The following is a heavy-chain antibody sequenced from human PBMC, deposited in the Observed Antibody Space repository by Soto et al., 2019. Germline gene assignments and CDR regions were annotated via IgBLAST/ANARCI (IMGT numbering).Heavy chain of an antibody. CDR2: ISYDGSNK. J-gene: IGHJ1*01. D-gene: IGHD6-13*01. CDR3: AKERGVAAAGTEAEYFQH. V-gene: IGHV3-30*18. CDR1: GFTFSSYG. Sequence: QVQLVESGGGVVQPGRSLRLSCAASGFTFSSYGMHWVRQAPGNVLEWVAVISYDGSNKYYADSVKGRFTISRDNSKNTLYLQMNSLRAEDTAVYYCAKERGVAAAGTEAEYFQHWGQGTLVTVSS.